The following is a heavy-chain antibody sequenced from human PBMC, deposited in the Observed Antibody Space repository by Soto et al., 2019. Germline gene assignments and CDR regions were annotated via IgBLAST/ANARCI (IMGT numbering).Heavy chain of an antibody. V-gene: IGHV1-69*02. CDR3: ARVNRFLTGYYMGVNIPFYLEY. D-gene: IGHD3-9*01. Sequence: ASVKVSCKASGGTFSSYTISWVRQAPGQGLEWMGRIIPILGIANYAQKFQGRVTITADKSTSTAYMELSSLRSEDTAVYYCARVNRFLTGYYMGVNIPFYLEYWGQGTLVTVSS. CDR2: IIPILGIA. J-gene: IGHJ4*02. CDR1: GGTFSSYT.